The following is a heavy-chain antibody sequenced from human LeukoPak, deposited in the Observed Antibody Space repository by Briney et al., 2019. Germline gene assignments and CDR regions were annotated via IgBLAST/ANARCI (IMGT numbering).Heavy chain of an antibody. D-gene: IGHD3-22*01. J-gene: IGHJ1*01. CDR3: ARHGLYDSSDYWTFQH. CDR2: ISGSGGST. CDR1: GFTFSSYA. Sequence: GGSLRLSCAASGFTFSSYAMSWVRQAPGKGLEWVSTISGSGGSTDHADSVKGRFTISRDNSKNTMYLQMNSLRAEDTAVYYCARHGLYDSSDYWTFQHWGQGTLVTVSS. V-gene: IGHV3-23*01.